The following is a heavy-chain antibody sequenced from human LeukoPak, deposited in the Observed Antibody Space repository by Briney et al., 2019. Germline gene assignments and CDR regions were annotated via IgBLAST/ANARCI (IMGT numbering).Heavy chain of an antibody. CDR2: ISYDGTNK. Sequence: PGRSLRLSCAASRFTFSSYAIHWVRQAPGKGLGWVAVISYDGTNKYNEDSVKGRFTISRDNSKNTLYLQMNSLRAEDTAVYYCAKDWLGYYGSGSYYMAPSPFDYWGQGTLVTVSS. CDR1: RFTFSSYA. J-gene: IGHJ4*02. CDR3: AKDWLGYYGSGSYYMAPSPFDY. V-gene: IGHV3-30*04. D-gene: IGHD3-10*01.